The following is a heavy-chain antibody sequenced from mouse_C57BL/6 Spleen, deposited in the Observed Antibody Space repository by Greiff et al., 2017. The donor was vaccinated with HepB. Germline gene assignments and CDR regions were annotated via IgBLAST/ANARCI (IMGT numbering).Heavy chain of an antibody. J-gene: IGHJ1*03. CDR2: ISDGGSYT. V-gene: IGHV5-4*01. D-gene: IGHD1-1*01. Sequence: EVQGVESGGGLVKPGGSLKLSCAASGFTFSSYAMSWVRQTPEKRLEWVATISDGGSYTYYPDNVKGRFTISRDNAKNNLYLQMSHLKSEDTAMYYCAGEGVYGSSSIWYFDVWGTGTTVTVSS. CDR3: AGEGVYGSSSIWYFDV. CDR1: GFTFSSYA.